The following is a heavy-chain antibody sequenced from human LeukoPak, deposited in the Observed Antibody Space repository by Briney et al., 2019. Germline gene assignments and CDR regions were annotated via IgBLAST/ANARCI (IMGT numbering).Heavy chain of an antibody. CDR3: ARVATIRVVAATLHNYYYYYMDV. CDR2: ISSSSSYI. CDR1: GFTFSSYS. J-gene: IGHJ6*03. V-gene: IGHV3-21*04. Sequence: AGGSLRLSCAASGFTFSSYSMNWVRQAPGKGLEWVSSISSSSSYIYYADSVKGRFTISRDNAKNSLYLQMNSLRAEDTALYYCARVATIRVVAATLHNYYYYYMDVWGKGTTVTVSS. D-gene: IGHD2-15*01.